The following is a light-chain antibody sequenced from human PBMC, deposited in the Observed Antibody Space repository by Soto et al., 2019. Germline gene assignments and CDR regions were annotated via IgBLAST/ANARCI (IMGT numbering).Light chain of an antibody. CDR1: QSVRSN. V-gene: IGKV3-15*01. Sequence: EIVMSQSPDTLSVAPGVDLAGCRIISQSVRSNLAWYQQKPGQAPRLLIYDASTRATGVPARFSGSGSGTEFTLNISSLQSEDFAVYYRQQYHHWPPITFGQGTRLEIK. CDR3: QQYHHWPPIT. CDR2: DAS. J-gene: IGKJ5*01.